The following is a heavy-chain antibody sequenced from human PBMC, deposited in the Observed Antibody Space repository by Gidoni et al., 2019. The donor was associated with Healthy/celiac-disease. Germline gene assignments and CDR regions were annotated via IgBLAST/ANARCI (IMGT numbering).Heavy chain of an antibody. J-gene: IGHJ5*02. V-gene: IGHV4-59*01. CDR2: IYYSGST. Sequence: QVQLQESGPGLVKPSETLSLTCTVSGGSISSYYWSWIRQPPGKGLEWIGYIYYSGSTNYNPSLKSRVTISVDTSKNQFSLKLSSVTAADTAVYYCARNGGRDGWFDPWGQGTLVTVSS. CDR3: ARNGGRDGWFDP. CDR1: GGSISSYY.